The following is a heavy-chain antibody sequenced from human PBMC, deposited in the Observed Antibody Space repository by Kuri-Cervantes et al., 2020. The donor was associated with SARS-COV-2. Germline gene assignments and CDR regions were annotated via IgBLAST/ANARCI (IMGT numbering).Heavy chain of an antibody. CDR1: GYTFTGYY. V-gene: IGHV1-2*02. D-gene: IGHD2-15*01. CDR2: INPNSGGT. CDR3: ARRTSGASTGFDP. J-gene: IGHJ5*02. Sequence: ASVKVSCKASGYTFTGYYMHWVRQAPGQGLEWMGWINPNSGGTNYAQKFQGRVTMTRDTSISTAYMELSSQRSEDKAMYYCARRTSGASTGFDPWGQGTLVTVSS.